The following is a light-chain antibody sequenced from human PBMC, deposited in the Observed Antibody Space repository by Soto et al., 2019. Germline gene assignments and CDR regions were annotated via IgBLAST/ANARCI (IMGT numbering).Light chain of an antibody. V-gene: IGLV2-14*01. CDR2: DVS. CDR1: SRDVGGYNY. J-gene: IGLJ1*01. CDR3: SSYTSSSTLEV. Sequence: HCVLTQPASGAGSPGQSITISYTKTSRDVGGYNYVSWDQQHPCKAPKLMSYDVSNRPSWVSNRFSGSKSGNTASLPISGLQAEDEADYHCSSYTSSSTLEVFGTGTKVTV.